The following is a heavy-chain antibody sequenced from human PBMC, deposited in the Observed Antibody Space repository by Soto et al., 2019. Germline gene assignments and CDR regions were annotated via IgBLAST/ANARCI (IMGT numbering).Heavy chain of an antibody. J-gene: IGHJ4*02. Sequence: GGSLRLSCAASGFTFSNAWMSWVRQAPGKGLEWVGRIKSKTDSGATDYAAPVKGRFTISRDDSRNTLSLQMNSLKTDDTAVYYCTTDDPINSYWGQGTLVTVSS. CDR2: IKSKTDSGAT. V-gene: IGHV3-15*01. CDR1: GFTFSNAW. CDR3: TTDDPINSY.